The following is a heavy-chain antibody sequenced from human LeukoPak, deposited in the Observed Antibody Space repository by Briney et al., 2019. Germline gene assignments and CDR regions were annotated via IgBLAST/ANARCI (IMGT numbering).Heavy chain of an antibody. CDR3: ARRGYSSSWYPYFDY. J-gene: IGHJ4*02. D-gene: IGHD6-13*01. Sequence: ASVKVSCKASGYTFTSYYMHWVRQAPGQGLEWMGIINPSGGSTTYAQKFQGRVTVTMDTSTSTVYMELSSLRSEDTAMYYCARRGYSSSWYPYFDYWGQGTPVTVSS. CDR1: GYTFTSYY. CDR2: INPSGGST. V-gene: IGHV1-46*01.